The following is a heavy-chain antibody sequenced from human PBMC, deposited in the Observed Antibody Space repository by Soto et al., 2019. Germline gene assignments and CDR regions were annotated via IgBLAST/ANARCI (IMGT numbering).Heavy chain of an antibody. CDR3: AGGRDGYNCGSDC. J-gene: IGHJ4*02. CDR2: IKKDGSEK. D-gene: IGHD2-21*01. CDR1: GLTFSSYW. Sequence: GGSLRLSCAASGLTFSSYWMSWVRQAPGKGLEWVANIKKDGSEKYYVDSVKGRFTISRDNARNSLYLQMNSLRVEDTAVYYCAGGRDGYNCGSDCWGQGTLVTVSS. V-gene: IGHV3-7*02.